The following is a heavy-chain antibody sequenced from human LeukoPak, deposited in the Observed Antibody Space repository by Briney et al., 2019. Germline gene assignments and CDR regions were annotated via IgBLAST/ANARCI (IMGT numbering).Heavy chain of an antibody. CDR1: GYRFTSYW. J-gene: IGHJ4*02. D-gene: IGHD3-10*01. CDR2: IYPGDSET. V-gene: IGHV5-51*01. CDR3: ARLAYYYGSGSYYFDY. Sequence: GESLKISCKGSGYRFTSYWIAWARQMPGKGLEWMGIIYPGDSETRYRPSFQGQVTTSADKSISTAYLQWSSLKASDTAMYYCARLAYYYGSGSYYFDYWGQGTLVTVSS.